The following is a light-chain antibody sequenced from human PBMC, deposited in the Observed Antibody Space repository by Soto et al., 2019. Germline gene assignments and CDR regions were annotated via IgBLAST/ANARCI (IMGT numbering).Light chain of an antibody. Sequence: DIRMTQSPSTLSASVGDRVTITCRASQSISSWLAWYQQKPGKAPKFLIYDASSLESGVPSRFSGSGSGTEFTLTISRLQPDDFATYYCQQYNSYPFTFGQGTKLEIK. CDR2: DAS. CDR3: QQYNSYPFT. J-gene: IGKJ2*01. V-gene: IGKV1-5*01. CDR1: QSISSW.